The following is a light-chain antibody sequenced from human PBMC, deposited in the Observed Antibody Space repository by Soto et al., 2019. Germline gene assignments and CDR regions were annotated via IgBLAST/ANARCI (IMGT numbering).Light chain of an antibody. J-gene: IGKJ5*01. CDR2: DAS. V-gene: IGKV3-20*01. Sequence: ETVLTQSPATLSLSPGERATLSCRASQSVSSYLAWYQQKPGQAPRLLIYDASNRATGIPARFSGSGSGTDFTLTISRLEPEDFAVYYCQQYGSSPPITFGQGTRLEIK. CDR3: QQYGSSPPIT. CDR1: QSVSSY.